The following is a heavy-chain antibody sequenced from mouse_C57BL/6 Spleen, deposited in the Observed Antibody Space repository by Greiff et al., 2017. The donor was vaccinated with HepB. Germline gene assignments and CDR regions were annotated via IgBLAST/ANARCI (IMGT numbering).Heavy chain of an antibody. D-gene: IGHD6-1*01. CDR2: ILPGSGST. J-gene: IGHJ1*03. V-gene: IGHV1-9*01. CDR1: GYTFTGYW. Sequence: QVQLQQSGAELMKPGASVKLSCKATGYTFTGYWIEWVKQRPGHGLEWIGEILPGSGSTNYNDKFKGKATFTADTSSNTAYMQLSSLTTEDSAIYYGARSTLENWYFDVWGTGTTVTVSS. CDR3: ARSTLENWYFDV.